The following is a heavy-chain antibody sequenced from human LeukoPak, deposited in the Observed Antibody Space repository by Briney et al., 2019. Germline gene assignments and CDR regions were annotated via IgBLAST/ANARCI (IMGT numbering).Heavy chain of an antibody. CDR1: GYSISSGYY. CDR2: IYHSGST. J-gene: IGHJ6*03. D-gene: IGHD2-21*01. Sequence: SETLSLTCTVSGYSISSGYYWGWIRQPPGKGLEWIGSIYHSGSTYSNPSLKSRVTISVDTSKNQFSLNLSSVTAADTAVYYCARVDWLANYYYYMDVWGKGTTVTVSS. CDR3: ARVDWLANYYYYMDV. V-gene: IGHV4-38-2*02.